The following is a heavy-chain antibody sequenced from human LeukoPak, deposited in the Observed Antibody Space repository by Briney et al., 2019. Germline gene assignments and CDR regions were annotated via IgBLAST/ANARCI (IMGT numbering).Heavy chain of an antibody. Sequence: SETLSLTCTVSGGSISSSTYYWGWIRQPPGKGLEWIGSIHYSGSTYYNPSHKSRVTISVDTSKNQFSLSLSSVTAADTAVYHCARHSGIGMAQLYFDYWGQGTLVTVSS. V-gene: IGHV4-39*01. CDR2: IHYSGST. D-gene: IGHD1-26*01. CDR1: GGSISSSTYY. J-gene: IGHJ4*02. CDR3: ARHSGIGMAQLYFDY.